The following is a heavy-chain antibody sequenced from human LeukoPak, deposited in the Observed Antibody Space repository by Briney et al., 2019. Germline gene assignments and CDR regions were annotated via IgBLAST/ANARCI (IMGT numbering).Heavy chain of an antibody. CDR3: AKVVTMVRAAIIAYFDY. CDR2: ISAYNGNT. Sequence: ASVKVSCKASGYTFTSYGISWVRQAPGQGLEWMGWISAYNGNTNYAQKLQGRVTMTTDTSTSTAYMELRSLRSDDPAVYYCAKVVTMVRAAIIAYFDYWGQGTLVTVSS. J-gene: IGHJ4*02. V-gene: IGHV1-18*01. D-gene: IGHD3-10*01. CDR1: GYTFTSYG.